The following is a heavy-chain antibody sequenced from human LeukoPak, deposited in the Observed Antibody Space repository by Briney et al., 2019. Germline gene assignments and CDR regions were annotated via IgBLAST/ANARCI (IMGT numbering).Heavy chain of an antibody. CDR3: ARAPGAVVVPAAISYYFDY. Sequence: GGSLRLSCAASGFTFSSYSMNWVRRAPGKGLEWVSSISSSSSYIYYADSVKGRFTISRDNAKNSLYLQMNSLRAEDTAVYYCARAPGAVVVPAAISYYFDYWGQGTLVTVSS. J-gene: IGHJ4*02. CDR1: GFTFSSYS. V-gene: IGHV3-21*01. CDR2: ISSSSSYI. D-gene: IGHD2-2*01.